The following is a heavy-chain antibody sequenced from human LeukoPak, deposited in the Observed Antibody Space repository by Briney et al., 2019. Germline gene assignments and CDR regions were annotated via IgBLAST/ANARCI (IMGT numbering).Heavy chain of an antibody. CDR3: ARDYYDSALDY. CDR2: IKQDGSEK. D-gene: IGHD3-22*01. V-gene: IGHV3-7*01. Sequence: PEGSLRLSCVASGFTFSSYWMNWVRRAPGKGLEWVAHIKQDGSEKNYVDSVKGRFTISRDNAKNSLYLQMSSLRAEDTAVYYCARDYYDSALDYWGQGTLVTVSS. J-gene: IGHJ4*02. CDR1: GFTFSSYW.